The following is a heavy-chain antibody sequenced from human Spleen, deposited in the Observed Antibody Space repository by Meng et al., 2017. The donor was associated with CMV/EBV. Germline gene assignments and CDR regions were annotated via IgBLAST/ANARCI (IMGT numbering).Heavy chain of an antibody. D-gene: IGHD2-2*01. V-gene: IGHV3-48*03. CDR3: ASDPGSTHYYYYGMDV. CDR1: GFTFSSYE. CDR2: ISSSGSTI. Sequence: GESLKISCAASGFTFSSYEMNWVRQAPGKGLEWVSYISSSGSTIYYADSVKGRFTISRDNAKNSLYLQMNSLRAEDTAVYYCASDPGSTHYYYYGMDVWGQGTTVTVSS. J-gene: IGHJ6*02.